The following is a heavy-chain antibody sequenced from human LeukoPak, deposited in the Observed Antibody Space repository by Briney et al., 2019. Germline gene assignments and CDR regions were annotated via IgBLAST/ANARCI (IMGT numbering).Heavy chain of an antibody. D-gene: IGHD2-2*02. Sequence: SETLSLTCTVSSGSISTYYWGWVRQPPGKGLEWIGRIYTTGATQYNPSLKSRVTMSVDTSTNQFSLNLRSVSAADTAVYYCGRQGYTASHYFLDFWRQGTLVAVS. V-gene: IGHV4-4*07. CDR1: SGSISTYY. CDR2: IYTTGAT. J-gene: IGHJ4*02. CDR3: GRQGYTASHYFLDF.